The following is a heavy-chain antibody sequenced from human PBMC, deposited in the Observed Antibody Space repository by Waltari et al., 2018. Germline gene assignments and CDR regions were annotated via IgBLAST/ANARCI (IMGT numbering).Heavy chain of an antibody. V-gene: IGHV1-46*04. CDR1: GSIFTTFY. Sequence: QVQLVQSGAEVKKPGASVKVSCKASGSIFTTFYIHWVRQAPGQGLEWMGTVNPNGGTTTYAQNLHDRVTVTRDTSTSTVYMELSSLRSEDTAIYYCARAGSTLIWGVAEWGQGTLVTVSS. D-gene: IGHD2-2*01. J-gene: IGHJ4*02. CDR3: ARAGSTLIWGVAE. CDR2: VNPNGGTT.